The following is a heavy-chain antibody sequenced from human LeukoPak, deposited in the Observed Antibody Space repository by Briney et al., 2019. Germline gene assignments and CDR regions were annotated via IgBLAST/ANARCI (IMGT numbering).Heavy chain of an antibody. CDR2: INHSGST. CDR3: AREDRGVVVITTLDAFDI. Sequence: SETLSLTCAVYGGSFSGCYWSWIRHPPGKGLEWIGEINHSGSTNYNPSLKSRVTISVDTSKNQFSLKLSSVTAADTAVYYCAREDRGVVVITTLDAFDIWGQGTMVTVSS. CDR1: GGSFSGCY. V-gene: IGHV4-34*01. J-gene: IGHJ3*02. D-gene: IGHD3-22*01.